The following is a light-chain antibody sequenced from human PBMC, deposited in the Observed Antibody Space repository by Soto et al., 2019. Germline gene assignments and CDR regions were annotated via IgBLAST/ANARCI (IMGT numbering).Light chain of an antibody. CDR3: QQYGSSGT. CDR2: GAS. Sequence: IFLTQSPGTLSLSPWEIATLSWRASQTVSSNFLAWYQEKPGQGPRLLIYGASTRATGIPDRFSGSGSGTDFTLTISRLEPEDFAVYYCQQYGSSGTFGQGTKVDIK. J-gene: IGKJ1*01. V-gene: IGKV3-20*01. CDR1: QTVSSNF.